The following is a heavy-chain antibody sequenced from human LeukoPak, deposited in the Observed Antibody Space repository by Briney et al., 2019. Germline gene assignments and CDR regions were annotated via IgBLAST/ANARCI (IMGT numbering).Heavy chain of an antibody. D-gene: IGHD6-6*01. CDR3: AKVVYSSSSGYYFDY. CDR2: IYSGGST. CDR1: GFTVSSNY. J-gene: IGHJ4*02. Sequence: GESLKISCAASGFTVSSNYMSWVRQAPGKGLEWVSVIYSGGSTYYADSVKGRFTISRDNSKNTLYLQMNSLRAEDTAVYYCAKVVYSSSSGYYFDYWGQGTLVTVSS. V-gene: IGHV3-66*01.